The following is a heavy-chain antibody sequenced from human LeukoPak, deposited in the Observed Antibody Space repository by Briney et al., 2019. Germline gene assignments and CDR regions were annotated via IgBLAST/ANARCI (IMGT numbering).Heavy chain of an antibody. CDR3: ARAGNSYGIYFDY. J-gene: IGHJ4*02. CDR2: ISSSSSYI. D-gene: IGHD5-18*01. Sequence: PGGSLRLSSAASGFTSSSYSMSWVRHAPGKGLGWVSSISSSSSYIYYADSVKGRFTISRDNAKTSLYLQMNSLRAEDTAVYYCARAGNSYGIYFDYWGQGTLVTVSS. CDR1: GFTSSSYS. V-gene: IGHV3-21*01.